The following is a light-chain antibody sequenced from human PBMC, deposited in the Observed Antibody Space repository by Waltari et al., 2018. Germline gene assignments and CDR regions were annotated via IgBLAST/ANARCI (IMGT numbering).Light chain of an antibody. CDR3: QHHVRLPAT. J-gene: IGKJ1*01. CDR1: QSVSRF. CDR2: AAS. Sequence: EIVLTQSPGTLSLSPGERATLSCRASQSVSRFLAWYQQKPGQAPRLLIDAASNRAAGIPDRFSGSGSGTDFSLTISRLELEDFAVYYCQHHVRLPATFGQGTKVEIK. V-gene: IGKV3-20*01.